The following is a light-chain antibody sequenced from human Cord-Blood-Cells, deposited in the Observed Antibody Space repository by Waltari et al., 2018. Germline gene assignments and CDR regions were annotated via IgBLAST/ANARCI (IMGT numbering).Light chain of an antibody. CDR3: QQYNNWPRT. CDR2: GAS. J-gene: IGKJ1*01. Sequence: EIVMTQSPATLSVSPGQSATISCRDRQSVCSNLAWYEQKPGQAPRLLISGASSRATGIPARFSGSESGTEVTLTISSLQSEDFAVYYCQQYNNWPRTFGQGTKVEIK. V-gene: IGKV3-15*01. CDR1: QSVCSN.